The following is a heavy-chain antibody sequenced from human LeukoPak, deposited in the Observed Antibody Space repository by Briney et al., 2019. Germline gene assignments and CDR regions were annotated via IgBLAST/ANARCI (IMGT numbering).Heavy chain of an antibody. V-gene: IGHV3-23*01. CDR2: ISGSGGST. D-gene: IGHD3-10*01. J-gene: IGHJ4*02. CDR1: GFTFSSYA. Sequence: GGSLRLSCAASGFTFSSYAMSWVRQAPGKGLEWVSAISGSGGSTYYADSVKGRFTISRDNSKNTLYLQMNSLRAEDTAVYYCATSRLLWFGEPYYFDYWGQGTLVTVSS. CDR3: ATSRLLWFGEPYYFDY.